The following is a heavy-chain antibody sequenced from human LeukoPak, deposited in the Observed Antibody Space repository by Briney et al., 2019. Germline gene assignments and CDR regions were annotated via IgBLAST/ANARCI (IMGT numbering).Heavy chain of an antibody. D-gene: IGHD6-13*01. CDR3: ARDGYSSSPFDY. CDR1: GGSFSGYY. Sequence: SETLSLTCAVYGGSFSGYYWSWIRQPPGKGLEWIGEINHSGSTNYNPSLKSRVTISVDTSKNQFSLELSSVTAADTAVYYCARDGYSSSPFDYWGQGTLVTVSS. J-gene: IGHJ4*02. CDR2: INHSGST. V-gene: IGHV4-34*01.